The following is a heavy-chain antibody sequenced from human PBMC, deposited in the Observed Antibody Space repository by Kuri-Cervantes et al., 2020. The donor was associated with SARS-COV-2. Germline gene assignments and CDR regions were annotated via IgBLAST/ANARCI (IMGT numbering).Heavy chain of an antibody. J-gene: IGHJ4*02. D-gene: IGHD3-16*01. CDR3: ARDLDTLGVDY. Sequence: GGSLRLSCAASGFTFSDYYMSWIRQAPGKGLEWVSYISSSGSTIYYADSVKGRFTISRDNSKNTLYLQMNSLRAEDTAVYYCARDLDTLGVDYWGQGTLVTVSS. CDR1: GFTFSDYY. CDR2: ISSSGSTI. V-gene: IGHV3-11*04.